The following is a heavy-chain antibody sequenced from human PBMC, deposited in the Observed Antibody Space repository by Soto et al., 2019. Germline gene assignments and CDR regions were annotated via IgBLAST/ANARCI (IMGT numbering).Heavy chain of an antibody. CDR1: SGSTSGGGYY. CDR3: AREDSSSYEQGSWFDP. V-gene: IGHV4-31*03. CDR2: IYYSGST. J-gene: IGHJ5*02. D-gene: IGHD6-13*01. Sequence: NPSEALSLTSTVSSGSTSGGGYYSSWIRQHPGKGLEWIGYIYYSGSTYYNPSLKSRVTISVDTSKNQFSLKLSSVTAADTAVYYCAREDSSSYEQGSWFDPWGQGTLVTVS.